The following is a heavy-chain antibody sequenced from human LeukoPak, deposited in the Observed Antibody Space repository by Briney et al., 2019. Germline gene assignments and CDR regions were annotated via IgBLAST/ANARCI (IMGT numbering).Heavy chain of an antibody. CDR3: ARVGAYRSVGFDY. V-gene: IGHV3-21*06. Sequence: GGSLRLSCAASGFTFSSYSMNWVRQAPGKGLEWVSSISSSSSYIYYADSVKGRFTISRDNAKNSLYLQMNSLRAEDTAVYYCARVGAYRSVGFDYWGQGTLITVSS. J-gene: IGHJ4*02. D-gene: IGHD3-16*01. CDR2: ISSSSSYI. CDR1: GFTFSSYS.